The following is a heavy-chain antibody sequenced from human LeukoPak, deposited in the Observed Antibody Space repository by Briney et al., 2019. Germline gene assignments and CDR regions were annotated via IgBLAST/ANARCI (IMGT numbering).Heavy chain of an antibody. J-gene: IGHJ5*02. CDR2: IHHSGST. V-gene: IGHV4-31*03. Sequence: SETLSLTCTVSGGSVSSGNYYWSWIRQHPGKGLEWIGYIHHSGSTYYNPSLKSRVIISVDTSKNQFSLKLNSVTAADTAVYYCASYGSGSYRFDPWGQGTLVTVSS. CDR1: GGSVSSGNYY. D-gene: IGHD3-10*01. CDR3: ASYGSGSYRFDP.